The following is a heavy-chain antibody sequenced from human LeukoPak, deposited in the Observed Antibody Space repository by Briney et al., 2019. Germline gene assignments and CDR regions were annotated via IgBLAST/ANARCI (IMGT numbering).Heavy chain of an antibody. Sequence: GGSLRLFCAASGFTFSSYAMSWVRQAPGKGLEWVSAISGSGGRTYYADSVKGRFTISRDNSKNTLYLQMNSLRADDTAVYYCAKNGDGYNTPFDYWGQGTLVTVSS. J-gene: IGHJ4*02. CDR1: GFTFSSYA. CDR3: AKNGDGYNTPFDY. CDR2: ISGSGGRT. V-gene: IGHV3-23*01. D-gene: IGHD5-24*01.